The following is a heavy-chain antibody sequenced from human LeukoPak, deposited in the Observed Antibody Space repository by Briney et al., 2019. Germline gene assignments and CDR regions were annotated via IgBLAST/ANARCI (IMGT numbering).Heavy chain of an antibody. J-gene: IGHJ6*03. CDR2: IKQDGSEK. CDR3: ARDQHFWSGYYYYDYMDV. Sequence: GGSLRLSCAGSGSPFHNYWMSWVRQAPGKGLEWVANIKQDGSEKFYADSVKGRFTLSRDNVKTSMYLQMDNVRPEDTAIYYCARDQHFWSGYYYYDYMDVWGKGTTVTVSS. V-gene: IGHV3-7*01. CDR1: GSPFHNYW. D-gene: IGHD3-3*02.